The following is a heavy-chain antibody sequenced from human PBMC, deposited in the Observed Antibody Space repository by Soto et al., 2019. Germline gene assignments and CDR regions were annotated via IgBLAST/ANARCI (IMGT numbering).Heavy chain of an antibody. D-gene: IGHD3-22*01. CDR2: INHSGST. CDR1: GGSFSGYY. CDR3: AREGGYFDSSGSGVYHTHGVYA. J-gene: IGHJ6*02. V-gene: IGHV4-34*01. Sequence: PSETLSLTCAVYGGSFSGYYWSWIRQPPGKGLEWIGEINHSGSTNYNPSLKSRVTISVDTSKNQFSLKLSSVTAADTAVYYCAREGGYFDSSGSGVYHTHGVYAWGQGTTVTVSS.